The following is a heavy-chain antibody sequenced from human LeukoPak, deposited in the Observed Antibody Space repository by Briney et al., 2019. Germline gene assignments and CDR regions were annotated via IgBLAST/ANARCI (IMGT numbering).Heavy chain of an antibody. CDR3: ARVRRTFYYYMDV. Sequence: GGSLRLSCAASGFTFSSYAMHWVRQAPSKGLEWVAVISYDGSNKYYADSVKGRFTISRDNSKNTLYLQMNSLRAEDTAVYYCARVRRTFYYYMDVWGKGTTVTVSS. D-gene: IGHD1-14*01. CDR2: ISYDGSNK. J-gene: IGHJ6*03. CDR1: GFTFSSYA. V-gene: IGHV3-30*04.